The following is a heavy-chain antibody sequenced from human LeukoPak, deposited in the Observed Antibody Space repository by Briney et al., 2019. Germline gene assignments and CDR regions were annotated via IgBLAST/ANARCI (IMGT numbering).Heavy chain of an antibody. Sequence: GGSLSLSCAASGFTFSSHGMHWVRQAPGKGLEWVAVISYDGSNKYYADSVKGRFTISRDNSKNTLYLQMNSLRAEDTAVYYCAKGSIVGATGYYYYGMDVWGQGTTVTVSS. J-gene: IGHJ6*02. V-gene: IGHV3-30*18. CDR2: ISYDGSNK. CDR1: GFTFSSHG. CDR3: AKGSIVGATGYYYYGMDV. D-gene: IGHD1-26*01.